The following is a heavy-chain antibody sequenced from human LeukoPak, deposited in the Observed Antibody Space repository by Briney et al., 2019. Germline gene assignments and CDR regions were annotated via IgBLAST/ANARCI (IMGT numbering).Heavy chain of an antibody. CDR2: IYTGGSDT. Sequence: GESLKISCKGSGYSFTSYWIGWVRQMPGKGLEWMGIIYTGGSDTSYSPSFQGQVTISADNSISTAYLQWSRLKASDTAMYYCARRTGYSSGWPRGVTDYYYYYYMDVWGKGTTVTVSS. CDR1: GYSFTSYW. D-gene: IGHD6-19*01. J-gene: IGHJ6*03. V-gene: IGHV5-51*01. CDR3: ARRTGYSSGWPRGVTDYYYYYYMDV.